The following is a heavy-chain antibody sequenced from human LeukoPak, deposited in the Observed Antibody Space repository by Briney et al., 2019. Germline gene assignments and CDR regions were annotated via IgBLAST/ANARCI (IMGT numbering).Heavy chain of an antibody. J-gene: IGHJ4*02. CDR1: GFTFSSYS. Sequence: PGGSLRLSCAASGFTFSSYSMNWVRQAPGKGLEWVSYISSSRSTIYYADSVKGRYTISRDNAKNSLYLQMNSLRAEDTAVYYCARRSSEDYWGQGTLVTVSS. V-gene: IGHV3-48*04. D-gene: IGHD3-22*01. CDR3: ARRSSEDY. CDR2: ISSSRSTI.